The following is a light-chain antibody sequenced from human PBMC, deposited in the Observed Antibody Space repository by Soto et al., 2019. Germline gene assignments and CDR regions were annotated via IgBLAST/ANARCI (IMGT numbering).Light chain of an antibody. J-gene: IGLJ1*01. CDR2: DVS. Sequence: QSALTQPASVSGSPGQSIAISCTGTSSDVGAYNYVSWYQQHPGKAPKLMIYDVSNRPSGVSNRFSGSKSGNTASLTISGLQAEGEADYFCCSYTTSDVYVFGPGTKVTVL. CDR3: CSYTTSDVYV. CDR1: SSDVGAYNY. V-gene: IGLV2-14*01.